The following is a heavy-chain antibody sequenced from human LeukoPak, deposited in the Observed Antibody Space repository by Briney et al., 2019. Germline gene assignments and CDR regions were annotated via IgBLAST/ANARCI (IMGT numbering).Heavy chain of an antibody. D-gene: IGHD3-3*01. CDR3: ARGGITIFGVVNPPDV. J-gene: IGHJ6*04. Sequence: GGSLRLSCAASGFTFSDYYMTWIRQAPGKGLEWVSYISSGGSTIHYADSVKGRFTISRDNAKNSLYLQMNSLRAEDTALYYCARGGITIFGVVNPPDVWGKGTTVTVSS. CDR1: GFTFSDYY. V-gene: IGHV3-11*01. CDR2: ISSGGSTI.